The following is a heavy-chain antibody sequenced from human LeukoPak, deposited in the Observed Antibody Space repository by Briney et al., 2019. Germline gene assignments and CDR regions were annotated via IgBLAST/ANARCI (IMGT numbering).Heavy chain of an antibody. CDR3: ARVQGLDILTGYYKSDAFDI. J-gene: IGHJ3*02. CDR2: ISSSGSTI. CDR1: GFTFSSYE. Sequence: GGSLRLSCAASGFTFSSYEMNWVRQAPGKGLEGVSYISSSGSTIYYADSVKGRFTISRDNAKNSLYLQMNSLRAEDTAVYYCARVQGLDILTGYYKSDAFDIWGQGTMVTVSS. V-gene: IGHV3-48*03. D-gene: IGHD3-9*01.